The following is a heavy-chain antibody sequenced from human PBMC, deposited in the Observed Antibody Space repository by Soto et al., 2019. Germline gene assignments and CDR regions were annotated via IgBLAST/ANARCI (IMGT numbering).Heavy chain of an antibody. CDR1: GFTFSNAW. V-gene: IGHV3-15*01. J-gene: IGHJ4*02. D-gene: IGHD2-15*01. Sequence: GGSLRLSCVASGFTFSNAWMTWVRQAPGKGLEWVGRIKRKTDGATTDYGAPVKDRFTISRDDSKNTLYLQMNSLKTEDTAVYYCSTGYCSGGNCFIVYWGQGTLVTVSS. CDR2: IKRKTDGATT. CDR3: STGYCSGGNCFIVY.